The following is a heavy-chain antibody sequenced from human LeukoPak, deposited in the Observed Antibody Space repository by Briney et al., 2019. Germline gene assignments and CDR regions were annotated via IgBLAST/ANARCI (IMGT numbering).Heavy chain of an antibody. CDR1: GGSFSGYY. Sequence: SETLSLTCAVYGGSFSGYYWSWIRQPPGKGLEWIGEINHSGSTDYNPSLKSRVTISVDTSKNQFSLKLSSVTAADTAVYYCARHDAGIAARPFDNWGQGTLVTVSS. V-gene: IGHV4-34*01. J-gene: IGHJ4*02. CDR2: INHSGST. CDR3: ARHDAGIAARPFDN. D-gene: IGHD6-6*01.